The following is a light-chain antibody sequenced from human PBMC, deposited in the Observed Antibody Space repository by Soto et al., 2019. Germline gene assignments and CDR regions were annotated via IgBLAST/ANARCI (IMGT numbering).Light chain of an antibody. Sequence: QSFLTQPPSASGSPGQSVTISRTGTSSDVGGFNLVSWYQHHPGKAPKLMTYEVTKRPSGVPDRFSGSKSGNTASLTVSGLQTEDEADYYCSSYAGSIYVFGTGTKVTVL. CDR2: EVT. CDR3: SSYAGSIYV. J-gene: IGLJ1*01. V-gene: IGLV2-8*01. CDR1: SSDVGGFNL.